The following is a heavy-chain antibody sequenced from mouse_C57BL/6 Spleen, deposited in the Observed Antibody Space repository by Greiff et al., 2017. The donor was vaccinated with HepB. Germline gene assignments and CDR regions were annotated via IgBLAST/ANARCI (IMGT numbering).Heavy chain of an antibody. CDR2: TNPTNGRT. CDR1: GYTFTSYW. CDR3: ARIKKIVATYFDY. Sequence: VQLQQSGAELVKAGASVKMSCKASGYTFTSYWMHWVKQRLGQGLEWFAETNPTNGRTYYNEKCKSKATLTVDKSSSTAYMLLSGPTFEDFAVYYFARIKKIVATYFDYWGQGNTLTVAS. V-gene: IGHV1S81*02. J-gene: IGHJ2*01. D-gene: IGHD1-1*01.